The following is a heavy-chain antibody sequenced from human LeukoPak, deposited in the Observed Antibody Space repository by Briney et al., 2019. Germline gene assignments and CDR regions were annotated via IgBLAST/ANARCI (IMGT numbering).Heavy chain of an antibody. CDR1: GFIFRNYG. V-gene: IGHV3-30*02. Sequence: PGVSLRLSCAASGFIFRNYGMHWVRQAPGKGLEWVAFLRNDESEIFYADSVKGRFTISRDNSKNTLYLQMSSLRDEDTAVYYCVKDTGRGDFWGQGTQVTVSS. CDR3: VKDTGRGDF. D-gene: IGHD1-14*01. CDR2: LRNDESEI. J-gene: IGHJ4*02.